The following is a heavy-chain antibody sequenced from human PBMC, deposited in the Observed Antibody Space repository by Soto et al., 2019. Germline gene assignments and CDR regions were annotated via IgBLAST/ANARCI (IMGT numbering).Heavy chain of an antibody. D-gene: IGHD1-26*01. CDR1: GFTVSSNY. CDR2: IYSGGST. Sequence: EVQLVESGGGLIQPGGSLRLSCAASGFTVSSNYMSWVRQAPGKGLEWVSVIYSGGSTYYADSVKGRFTISRDNSKNTLYLQMNSLRAEDTAVYYCAREPYSGSFYFDYWGQGTLVTVSS. V-gene: IGHV3-53*01. J-gene: IGHJ4*02. CDR3: AREPYSGSFYFDY.